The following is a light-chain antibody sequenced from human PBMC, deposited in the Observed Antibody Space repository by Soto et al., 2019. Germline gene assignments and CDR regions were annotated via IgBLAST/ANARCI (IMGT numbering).Light chain of an antibody. CDR3: QQYNSWPLT. CDR2: KAS. V-gene: IGKV1-5*03. Sequence: DIQMTQSPSTLSGSVGDRVTITCRASQTISSWLAWYQKKPGKAPKILIYKASTLKSGVPSRFSGSGSGTEFNLTISRLQSEDFAVYYCQQYNSWPLTFGGGTKVEIK. J-gene: IGKJ4*01. CDR1: QTISSW.